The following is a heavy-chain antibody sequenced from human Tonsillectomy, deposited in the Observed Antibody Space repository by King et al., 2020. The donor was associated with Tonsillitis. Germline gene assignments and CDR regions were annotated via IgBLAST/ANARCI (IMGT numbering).Heavy chain of an antibody. CDR1: GFTFSDAW. CDR3: ATEPLDY. V-gene: IGHV3-15*01. J-gene: IGHJ4*02. Sequence: VQLVESGGGLVKPGGSLRLSCAASGFTFSDAWMSWVRQAPGKGLELVGRIRSKTDTGTTDYAAPMNGRFTISRDDSKNTLYLQMNSLKTEDTAVYYCATEPLDYWGQGTLVTVSS. CDR2: IRSKTDTGTT.